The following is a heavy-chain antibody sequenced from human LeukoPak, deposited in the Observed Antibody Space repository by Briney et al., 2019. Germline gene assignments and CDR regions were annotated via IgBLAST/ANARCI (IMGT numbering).Heavy chain of an antibody. V-gene: IGHV4-30-4*08. D-gene: IGHD1-26*01. CDR2: INHSGST. Sequence: SQTLSLTCTVSGGSISSGDYYWSWIRQPPGKGLEWIGEINHSGSTNYNPSLKSRVTISVDTSKNQFSLRLSSVTAADTAVYYCARAALVGAPYYFDYWGQGTLVTVSS. CDR3: ARAALVGAPYYFDY. CDR1: GGSISSGDYY. J-gene: IGHJ4*02.